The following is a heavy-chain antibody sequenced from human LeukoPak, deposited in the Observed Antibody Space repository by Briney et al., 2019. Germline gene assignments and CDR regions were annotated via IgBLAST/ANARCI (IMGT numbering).Heavy chain of an antibody. CDR3: ARDIAYYYDSSGYHGWFDP. J-gene: IGHJ5*02. CDR2: ISAYNGNT. D-gene: IGHD3-22*01. CDR1: GYTFTSYG. Sequence: ASVKVSCTASGYTFTSYGISWVRQAPGQGLERMGWISAYNGNTNYAQKLQGRVTMTTDTSTSTAYMELRSLRSDDTAVYYCARDIAYYYDSSGYHGWFDPWGQGTLVTVSS. V-gene: IGHV1-18*01.